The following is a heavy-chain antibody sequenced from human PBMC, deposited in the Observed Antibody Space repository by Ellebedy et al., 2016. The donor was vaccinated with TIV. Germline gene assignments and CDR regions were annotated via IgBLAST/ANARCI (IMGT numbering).Heavy chain of an antibody. V-gene: IGHV1-18*01. Sequence: ASVKVSXXASGYTFTTYGISWVRQAPGQGLEWMGWISAAYGSTHYAQKLQDRVTLTRDTSTSTAYMELRSLRSDDTAVYYCARLPCGSTSCGGEAVDIWGRGTMVTVSS. CDR2: ISAAYGST. D-gene: IGHD2-2*01. CDR3: ARLPCGSTSCGGEAVDI. J-gene: IGHJ3*02. CDR1: GYTFTTYG.